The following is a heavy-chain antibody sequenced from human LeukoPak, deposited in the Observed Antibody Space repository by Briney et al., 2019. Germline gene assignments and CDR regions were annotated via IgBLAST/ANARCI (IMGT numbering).Heavy chain of an antibody. CDR3: ASLDKGNDVVFDY. J-gene: IGHJ4*02. CDR2: INPNSGGT. CDR1: GYTFTGCY. Sequence: ASVKVSCKASGYTFTGCYMHWVRQAPGQGLEWMGWINPNSGGTNYAQKFQGRVTMTRDTSISTAYMELSRLRSDDTAVYYCASLDKGNDVVFDYWGQGTLVTVSS. D-gene: IGHD1-1*01. V-gene: IGHV1-2*02.